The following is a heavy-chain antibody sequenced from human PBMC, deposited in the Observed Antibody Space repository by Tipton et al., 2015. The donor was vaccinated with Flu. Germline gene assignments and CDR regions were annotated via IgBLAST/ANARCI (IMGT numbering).Heavy chain of an antibody. D-gene: IGHD6-13*01. Sequence: TLSLTCTVSGGSISSYHWSWIRQSPGKGLEWIGYIYYSGSTKYNPSLKSRVTILVDRSKNQFSLKLSSVTAADTAVYYCAGSSIQDLKALDYWGQGILVTVSS. CDR3: AGSSIQDLKALDY. J-gene: IGHJ4*02. V-gene: IGHV4-59*12. CDR2: IYYSGST. CDR1: GGSISSYH.